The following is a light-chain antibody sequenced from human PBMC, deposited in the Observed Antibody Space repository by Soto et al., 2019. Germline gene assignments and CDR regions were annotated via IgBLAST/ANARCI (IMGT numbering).Light chain of an antibody. Sequence: QSALTQPPSASGSPGQSLIISCTGTSSDVGGYNYVSWYHQRPGKAPKLMIYEVSNRPSGDSNRFSGSKSDNTASLTISGLQAEDEADYYCSSYTTSSTYVFGTGTKLTVL. CDR1: SSDVGGYNY. CDR3: SSYTTSSTYV. V-gene: IGLV2-14*01. J-gene: IGLJ1*01. CDR2: EVS.